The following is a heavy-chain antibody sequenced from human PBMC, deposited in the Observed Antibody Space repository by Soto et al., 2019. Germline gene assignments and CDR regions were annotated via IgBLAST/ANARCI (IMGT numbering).Heavy chain of an antibody. D-gene: IGHD3-22*01. CDR3: ARDGRVNYYDSSGYYYSFDY. J-gene: IGHJ4*02. Sequence: SETLSLTCAVYGGSFSGYYWSWIRQPPGKGLEWIGEINHSGSTNYNPSLKSRVTISVDTSKNQFSLKLSSVTAADTAVYYCARDGRVNYYDSSGYYYSFDYWGQGTLVTVSS. CDR1: GGSFSGYY. CDR2: INHSGST. V-gene: IGHV4-34*01.